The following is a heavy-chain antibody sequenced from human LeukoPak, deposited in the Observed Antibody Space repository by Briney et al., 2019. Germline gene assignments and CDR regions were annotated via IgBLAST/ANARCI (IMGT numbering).Heavy chain of an antibody. Sequence: SQTLSLTCTVSGGSFSSSSFYWSWIRQPAGKGLEWIGRIYTSGSSNYNPSLKSRLTMSVDTSKNQFSLKMSSVTAADTAVYYCARREDSPAGGVFDCWGQGTLVTVSS. CDR2: IYTSGSS. CDR1: GGSFSSSSFY. J-gene: IGHJ4*02. D-gene: IGHD2-15*01. V-gene: IGHV4-61*02. CDR3: ARREDSPAGGVFDC.